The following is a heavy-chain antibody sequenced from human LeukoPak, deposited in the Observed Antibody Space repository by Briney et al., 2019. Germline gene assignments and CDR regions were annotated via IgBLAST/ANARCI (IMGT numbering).Heavy chain of an antibody. CDR3: ARETSQKGAHYMDV. V-gene: IGHV4-61*01. D-gene: IGHD3-16*01. J-gene: IGHJ6*03. Sequence: SETLSLTCTVSGGSISTSNYYWSWIRQPPGKGLEWIGYIYYSGSTNYNPSLKSRVTISVDTSKNQFSLKLSSVTAADTAVYYCARETSQKGAHYMDVWGKGTTVTISS. CDR2: IYYSGST. CDR1: GGSISTSNYY.